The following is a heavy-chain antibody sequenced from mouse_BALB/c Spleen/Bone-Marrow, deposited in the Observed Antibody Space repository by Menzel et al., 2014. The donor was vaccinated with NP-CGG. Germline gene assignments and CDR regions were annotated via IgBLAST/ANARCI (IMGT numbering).Heavy chain of an antibody. CDR1: GFDFSRYW. V-gene: IGHV4-1*02. CDR2: INPDSSTI. D-gene: IGHD2-1*01. CDR3: ARPGWGNYVFVY. Sequence: DVKLVESGGGLVQPGGSLKLSCVASGFDFSRYWMSWVRQAPGKGLEWIGKINPDSSTINYTPSLKDKFIISRDNAKNTLFLQMSKVRSEDTALYYCARPGWGNYVFVYWGQGTLVTVST. J-gene: IGHJ3*01.